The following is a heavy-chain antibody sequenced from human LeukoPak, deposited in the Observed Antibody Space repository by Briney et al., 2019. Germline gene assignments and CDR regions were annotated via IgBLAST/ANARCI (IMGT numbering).Heavy chain of an antibody. CDR3: ARALRYNWNDGGY. CDR1: GFTFSSYG. D-gene: IGHD1-20*01. CDR2: IRYDGSNK. Sequence: PGGSLRLSCAASGFTFSSYGMHWVRQAPGKGLEWVAFIRYDGSNKYYADSVKGRFTISRDNSKNTLYLQMNSLRAEDTAVYYCARALRYNWNDGGYWGQGTLVTVSS. V-gene: IGHV3-30*02. J-gene: IGHJ4*02.